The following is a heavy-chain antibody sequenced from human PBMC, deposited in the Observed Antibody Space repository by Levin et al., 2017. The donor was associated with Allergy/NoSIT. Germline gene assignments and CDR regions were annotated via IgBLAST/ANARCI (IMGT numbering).Heavy chain of an antibody. V-gene: IGHV1-69*02. D-gene: IGHD3-22*01. CDR3: AGTRYYDSSGRDAFDI. J-gene: IGHJ3*02. CDR1: GGTFSSYT. Sequence: GASVKVSCKASGGTFSSYTISWVRQAPGQGLEWMGRIIPILGIANYAQKFQGRVTITADKSTSTAYMELSSLRSEDTAVYYCAGTRYYDSSGRDAFDIWGQGTMVTVSS. CDR2: IIPILGIA.